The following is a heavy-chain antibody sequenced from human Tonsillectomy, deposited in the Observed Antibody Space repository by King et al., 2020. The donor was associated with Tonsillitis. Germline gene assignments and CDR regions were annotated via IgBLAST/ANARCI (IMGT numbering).Heavy chain of an antibody. CDR3: VRYEGGVFDP. CDR1: GGSISSNDHY. J-gene: IGHJ5*02. V-gene: IGHV4-31*03. D-gene: IGHD2-15*01. Sequence: VQLQESGPGLVKPSQTLSLTCIVSGGSISSNDHYWSWIRQHPGKGLEWIGYIYYNANTHNPGTYYNPSLTSRVTISADTAKNQFSVKLNSVTAADTAVYYCVRYEGGVFDPWGQGTLVAVSS. CDR2: IYYNANTHNPGT.